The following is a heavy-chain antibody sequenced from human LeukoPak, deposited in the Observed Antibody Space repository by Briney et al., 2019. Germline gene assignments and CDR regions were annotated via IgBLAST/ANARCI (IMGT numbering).Heavy chain of an antibody. J-gene: IGHJ4*02. Sequence: GESLKISCKGSGYSFTSYWIGWVRQMPGKGLEWMGIIYPGDSDTRYSPSFQGQVTISADKSISTAYLQWSSLKASDTAMYYCASSRYCSGGSCPHDYWGQGTLVTVSS. CDR3: ASSRYCSGGSCPHDY. D-gene: IGHD2-15*01. CDR2: IYPGDSDT. CDR1: GYSFTSYW. V-gene: IGHV5-51*01.